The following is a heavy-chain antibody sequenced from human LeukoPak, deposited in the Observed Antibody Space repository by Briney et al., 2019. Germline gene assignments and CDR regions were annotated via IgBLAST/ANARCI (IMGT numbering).Heavy chain of an antibody. Sequence: PSETLSLTCTVSGGSISSSSYYWGWIRQPPEKGLEWIESIYYSGSTYYNPSLKSRVTISVDTSKNQFSLKLSSVTAADTAVYYCARDGLRGYYYGMDVWGQGTTVTVSS. CDR2: IYYSGST. V-gene: IGHV4-39*02. J-gene: IGHJ6*02. D-gene: IGHD4-17*01. CDR1: GGSISSSSYY. CDR3: ARDGLRGYYYGMDV.